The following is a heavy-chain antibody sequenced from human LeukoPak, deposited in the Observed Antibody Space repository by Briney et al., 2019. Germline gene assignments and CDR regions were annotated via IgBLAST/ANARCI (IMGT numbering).Heavy chain of an antibody. CDR2: INPSGGST. V-gene: IGHV1-46*01. CDR3: AGATVTGPYYFDY. D-gene: IGHD4-17*01. Sequence: ASVKVSCKASGYTFTSYYMHWVRQAPGQGLEWMGIINPSGGSTSYAQKFQGRVTMPRDTSTSTVYMELSSLRSEDTAVYYCAGATVTGPYYFDYWGQGTLVTVSS. CDR1: GYTFTSYY. J-gene: IGHJ4*02.